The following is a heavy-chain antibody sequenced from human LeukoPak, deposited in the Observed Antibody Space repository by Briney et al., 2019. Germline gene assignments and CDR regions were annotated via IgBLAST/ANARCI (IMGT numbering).Heavy chain of an antibody. CDR3: ARDPYSGNYGNYYYYYMDV. CDR1: GFTFNNYN. J-gene: IGHJ6*03. D-gene: IGHD1-26*01. Sequence: GGSLRLSCATSGFTFNNYNMNWVRQAPGRALEWVSSITTSGTYIFYADSVKGRFTISRDNAKNSLYLQMNSLGPEDTAVYYCARDPYSGNYGNYYYYYMDVWGKGTTVTVSS. V-gene: IGHV3-21*01. CDR2: ITTSGTYI.